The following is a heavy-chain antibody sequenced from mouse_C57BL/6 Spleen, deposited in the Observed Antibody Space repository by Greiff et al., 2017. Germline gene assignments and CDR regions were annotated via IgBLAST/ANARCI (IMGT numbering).Heavy chain of an antibody. CDR2: ISSGSSTI. D-gene: IGHD5-5*01. V-gene: IGHV5-17*01. Sequence: EVKLMESGGGLVKPGGSLKLSCAASGFTFSDYGMHWVRQAPEQGLEWVAYISSGSSTIYYADTVKGRFTISRDNAKNTLFLQRTSLRSEDTAMYYCARNYLDAMDYWGQGTSGTVSS. J-gene: IGHJ4*01. CDR1: GFTFSDYG. CDR3: ARNYLDAMDY.